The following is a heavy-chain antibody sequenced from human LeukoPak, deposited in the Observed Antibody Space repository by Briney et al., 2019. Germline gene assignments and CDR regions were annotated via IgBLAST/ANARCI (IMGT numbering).Heavy chain of an antibody. CDR2: INAYNSNT. J-gene: IGHJ4*02. V-gene: IGHV1-18*01. CDR1: RYTFTSYG. Sequence: ASVNVSRKASRYTFTSYGISGVRQAPGQEREWMGWINAYNSNTNYAQKLQGRVTMTTDTSTSTAYMQLRSLRSDDTAVYHCARAIRIAVAGTGGGEDYWGQGTLVTVSS. CDR3: ARAIRIAVAGTGGGEDY. D-gene: IGHD6-19*01.